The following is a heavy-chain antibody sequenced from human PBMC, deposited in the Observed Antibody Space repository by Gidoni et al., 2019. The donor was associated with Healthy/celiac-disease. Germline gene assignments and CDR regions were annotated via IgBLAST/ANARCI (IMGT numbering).Heavy chain of an antibody. Sequence: QVQLVESGGGVVQPGRSLRLSCAASGFTFSSYGMHWVSQAPGQGLEWVAVISYDGSNKYYADSVKGRFNISRDNSKNTLYLKMNSLRAEDTAVYYCAKDVYYYGSGSMSWGQGTLVTVSS. CDR3: AKDVYYYGSGSMS. D-gene: IGHD3-10*01. CDR2: ISYDGSNK. V-gene: IGHV3-30*18. J-gene: IGHJ4*02. CDR1: GFTFSSYG.